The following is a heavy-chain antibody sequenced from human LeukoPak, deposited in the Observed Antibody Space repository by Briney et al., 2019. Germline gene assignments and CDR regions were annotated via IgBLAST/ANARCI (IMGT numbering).Heavy chain of an antibody. Sequence: ASVKVSCKASGYTFTNYAIHWVRQAPGQRLEWMGWINAGNGNTKYSPKFQGRVTITRDTSASTAYMEPSSLRSEDTAVYYCARDLKQFGGWFDYWGQGTLVTVSS. J-gene: IGHJ4*02. CDR2: INAGNGNT. CDR3: ARDLKQFGGWFDY. V-gene: IGHV1-3*01. CDR1: GYTFTNYA. D-gene: IGHD6-19*01.